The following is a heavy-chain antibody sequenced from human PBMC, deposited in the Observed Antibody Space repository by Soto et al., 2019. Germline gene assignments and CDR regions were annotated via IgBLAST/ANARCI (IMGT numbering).Heavy chain of an antibody. V-gene: IGHV1-2*04. Sequence: GASVKVSCKASGYTFTGYYIHWVRQAPGQGLEWMGWINPNSGGTNYAQKFQGWVTMTRDTSISTAYMELSRLRSDDTAVYYCARDLHLYSYGYYYYYGMDVWGQGTTVTVSS. CDR3: ARDLHLYSYGYYYYYGMDV. D-gene: IGHD5-18*01. CDR2: INPNSGGT. CDR1: GYTFTGYY. J-gene: IGHJ6*02.